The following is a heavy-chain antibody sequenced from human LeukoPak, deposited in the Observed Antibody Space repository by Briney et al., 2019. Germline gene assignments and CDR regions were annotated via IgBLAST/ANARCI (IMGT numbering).Heavy chain of an antibody. D-gene: IGHD3-10*01. J-gene: IGHJ6*03. CDR3: ASVLLWLGKGYMDV. CDR2: INHSGST. CDR1: GGSFSGYY. Sequence: PSETLSLTCAVYGGSFSGYYWSWIRQPPGKGLEWIGEINHSGSTNYNPSLKSRVTISVDTSKNQFSLKLSSVTAADTAVYYCASVLLWLGKGYMDVWGKGTTVTVSS. V-gene: IGHV4-34*01.